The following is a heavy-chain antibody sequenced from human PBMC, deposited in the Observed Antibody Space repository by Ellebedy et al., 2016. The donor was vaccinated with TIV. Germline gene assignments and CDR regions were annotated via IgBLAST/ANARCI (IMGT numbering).Heavy chain of an antibody. CDR2: ISYDGSNK. CDR3: ARASDVMWLVYGFEDY. D-gene: IGHD6-19*01. V-gene: IGHV3-30*01. CDR1: GFTFSSYA. J-gene: IGHJ4*02. Sequence: GGSLRLSCAASGFTFSSYAMHWVRQAPGKGLEWVAVISYDGSNKYYADSVKGRFTISRDNSKNTLYLQMNSLRAEDTAVYYCARASDVMWLVYGFEDYWGQGTLVTVSS.